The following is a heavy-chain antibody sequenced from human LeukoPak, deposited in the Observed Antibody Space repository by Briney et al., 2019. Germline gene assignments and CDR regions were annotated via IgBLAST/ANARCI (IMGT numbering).Heavy chain of an antibody. CDR2: IYHSGSA. CDR1: GDSISSYY. Sequence: ASETLSLTCTVSGDSISSYYWSWIRQPPGKRLEWIGYIYHSGSANYNPSLKSRVTISADTSKYQYSLNLSSVTAADTAVYYCATGYSSTWYYFDYWGQGTLVTVSS. V-gene: IGHV4-59*01. D-gene: IGHD6-13*01. CDR3: ATGYSSTWYYFDY. J-gene: IGHJ4*02.